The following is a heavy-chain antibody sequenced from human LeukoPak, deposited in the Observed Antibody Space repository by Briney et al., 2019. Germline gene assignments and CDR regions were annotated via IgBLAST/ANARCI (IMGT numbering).Heavy chain of an antibody. CDR2: INTDGSGT. Sequence: GGSLRLSCAASGFTFSSYWMHWVRQVPGKGPVWVSRINTDGSGTTYADSVKGRFTISRDNAKNTLYLQMNSLRAKDTAVYYCARDWRAMNAFDVWGQGTMVTVSS. V-gene: IGHV3-74*01. CDR3: ARDWRAMNAFDV. D-gene: IGHD5-18*01. J-gene: IGHJ3*01. CDR1: GFTFSSYW.